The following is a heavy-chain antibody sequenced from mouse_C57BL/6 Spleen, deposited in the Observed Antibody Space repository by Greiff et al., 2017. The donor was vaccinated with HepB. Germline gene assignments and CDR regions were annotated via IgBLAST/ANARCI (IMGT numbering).Heavy chain of an antibody. CDR1: GFTFSDYG. CDR2: ISSGSSTI. Sequence: EVQLVESGGGLVKPGGSLKLSCAASGFTFSDYGMHWVRQAPEKGLEWVAYISSGSSTIYYADTVKGRFTISRDNAKNTLFLQMTSLRSEDTAMYYCARGYYGSLYYFDYWGQGTTLTVSS. V-gene: IGHV5-17*01. D-gene: IGHD1-1*01. J-gene: IGHJ2*01. CDR3: ARGYYGSLYYFDY.